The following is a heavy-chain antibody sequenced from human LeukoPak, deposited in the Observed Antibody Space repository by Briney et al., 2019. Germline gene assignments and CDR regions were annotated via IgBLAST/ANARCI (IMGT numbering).Heavy chain of an antibody. J-gene: IGHJ4*02. CDR2: IYYSGST. Sequence: SETLSLTCTVSGGPISSYYWSWIRQPPGKGLEWIGYIYYSGSTNYNPSLKSRVTMSVDTSKNQFSLNLSSVTAADTAVYYCAREGRDGYNYRALDYWGQGTLVSVSS. CDR3: AREGRDGYNYRALDY. V-gene: IGHV4-59*12. CDR1: GGPISSYY. D-gene: IGHD5-24*01.